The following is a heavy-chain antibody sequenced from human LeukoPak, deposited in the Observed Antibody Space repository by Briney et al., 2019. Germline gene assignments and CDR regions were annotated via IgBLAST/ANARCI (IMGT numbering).Heavy chain of an antibody. D-gene: IGHD3-10*01. Sequence: GGSLRLSCAASGFSLSSYWMTWVRQAPGKGLEWVANIKQDGSEKNYVDSVKGRFTISRDNAKNSLYLQMNSLRAEDTAVYYCARENTMIRGVPRGFDIWGQGTMVTVSS. CDR2: IKQDGSEK. J-gene: IGHJ3*02. V-gene: IGHV3-7*01. CDR3: ARENTMIRGVPRGFDI. CDR1: GFSLSSYW.